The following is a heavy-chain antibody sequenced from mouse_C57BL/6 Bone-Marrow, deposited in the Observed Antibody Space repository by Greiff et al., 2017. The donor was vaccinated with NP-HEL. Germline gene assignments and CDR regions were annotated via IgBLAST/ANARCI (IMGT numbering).Heavy chain of an antibody. CDR3: ATGSSPLDY. J-gene: IGHJ2*01. CDR2: INPNNGGT. CDR1: GYTFTDYY. D-gene: IGHD1-1*01. V-gene: IGHV1-26*01. Sequence: EVQLQQSGPELVKPGASVKISCKASGYTFTDYYMNWVKQSHGKSLEWIGDINPNNGGTSYNQKFKGKATLTVDKSSSTAYMELRSLTSEDSAVYYCATGSSPLDYWGQGTTLTVSS.